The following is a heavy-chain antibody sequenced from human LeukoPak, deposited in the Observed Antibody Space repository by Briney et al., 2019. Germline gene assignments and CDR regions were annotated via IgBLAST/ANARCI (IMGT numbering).Heavy chain of an antibody. CDR1: GGSFSGYY. Sequence: PSETLSLTCAVYGGSFSGYYWSWIRQPPGKGLEWIGEINHSGSTNYNPSLKSRVTISVDTSKNQFSLKLSSVTAADMAVYYCARPSITGSAAPKYFDYWGQGTLVTVSS. CDR3: ARPSITGSAAPKYFDY. V-gene: IGHV4-34*01. CDR2: INHSGST. D-gene: IGHD1-14*01. J-gene: IGHJ4*02.